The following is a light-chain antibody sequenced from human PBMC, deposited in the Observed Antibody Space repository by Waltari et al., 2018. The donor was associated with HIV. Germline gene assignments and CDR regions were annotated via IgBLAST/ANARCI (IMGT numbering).Light chain of an antibody. V-gene: IGLV1-44*01. CDR3: AAWDGNGHWV. Sequence: QSVLTQPPSASGAPGQRVTISCSGSSSNIGSNTVRCYQQVPGTAPKFLIYSNYQRPAGVPDRVSGSKSGTAASLAISGLQSEDEADYYWAAWDGNGHWVFGGGTKLTGL. J-gene: IGLJ3*02. CDR1: SSNIGSNT. CDR2: SNY.